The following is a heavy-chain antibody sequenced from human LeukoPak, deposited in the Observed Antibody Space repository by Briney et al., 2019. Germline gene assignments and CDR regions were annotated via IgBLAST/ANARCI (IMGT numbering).Heavy chain of an antibody. D-gene: IGHD3-22*01. V-gene: IGHV3-30*02. Sequence: PGGSLRLSCAASGFTFSSYGMHWVRQAPGKGLEWVAFIRYDGSNKYYADSVKGRFTISRDNSKNTLYLQMNSLRAEDTAVYYCASLYYDSSGYSFDYWGQGTLVTVSS. CDR3: ASLYYDSSGYSFDY. J-gene: IGHJ4*02. CDR2: IRYDGSNK. CDR1: GFTFSSYG.